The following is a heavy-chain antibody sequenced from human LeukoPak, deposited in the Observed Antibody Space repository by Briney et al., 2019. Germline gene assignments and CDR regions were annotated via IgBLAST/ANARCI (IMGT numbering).Heavy chain of an antibody. CDR2: IRYDGSNK. Sequence: GGSLRLSCAASGFTFSSYGMHWVRQAPGKGLEWVAFIRYDGSNKYYADSVKGRFTISRDNSKNTLYLQMNSLRAEDTAVYYCAKARELVPAASGKYYFNYWGQGTLVTVSS. CDR1: GFTFSSYG. D-gene: IGHD2-2*01. J-gene: IGHJ4*02. V-gene: IGHV3-30*02. CDR3: AKARELVPAASGKYYFNY.